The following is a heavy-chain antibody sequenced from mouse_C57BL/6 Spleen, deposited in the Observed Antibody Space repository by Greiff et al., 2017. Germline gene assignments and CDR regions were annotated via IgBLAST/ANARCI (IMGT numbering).Heavy chain of an antibody. CDR3: ARRGITTVVEAMDY. Sequence: QFQLQQSGAELVKPGASVKISCKASGYAFSSYWMNWVKQRPGKGLEWIGQVYPGDGDTNYNGQFKGKTTLTADKSSSTAYMQLSSLTSEDSAVYFFARRGITTVVEAMDYWGQGTSVTVSS. V-gene: IGHV1-80*01. J-gene: IGHJ4*01. CDR2: VYPGDGDT. CDR1: GYAFSSYW. D-gene: IGHD1-1*01.